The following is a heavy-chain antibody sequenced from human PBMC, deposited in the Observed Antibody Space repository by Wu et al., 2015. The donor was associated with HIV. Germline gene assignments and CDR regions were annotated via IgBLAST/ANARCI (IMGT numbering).Heavy chain of an antibody. CDR3: ARGLYSGRYGGGAFDI. V-gene: IGHV1-46*01. D-gene: IGHD1-26*01. J-gene: IGHJ3*02. CDR1: GYTFTSYY. Sequence: QVQLVQSGAEVKKPGASVKVSCKASGYTFTSYYMHWVRQAPGQGLEWMGIINPSGGSTSYAQKFQGRVTMTRDTSTSTVYMELSSLRSEDTAVYYCARGLYSGRYGGGAFDIWGQGTMVTVSS. CDR2: INPSGGST.